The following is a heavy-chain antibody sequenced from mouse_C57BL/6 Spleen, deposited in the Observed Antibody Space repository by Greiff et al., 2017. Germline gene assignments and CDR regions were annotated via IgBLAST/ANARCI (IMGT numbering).Heavy chain of an antibody. V-gene: IGHV2-5*01. Sequence: VQLQQSGPGLVQPSQSLSITCTVSGFSLPSYGVHWVRQSPGKGLEWLGVIWRGGSTDSNAAFMSRLSITQDNSKSQVFFKMNSLQADDTAIYYCAKEGGYYDYSAWFAYWGQGTLVTVSA. CDR1: GFSLPSYG. D-gene: IGHD2-4*01. J-gene: IGHJ3*01. CDR3: AKEGGYYDYSAWFAY. CDR2: IWRGGST.